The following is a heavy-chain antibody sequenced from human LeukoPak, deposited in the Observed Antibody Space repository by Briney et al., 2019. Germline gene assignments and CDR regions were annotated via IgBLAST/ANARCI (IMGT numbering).Heavy chain of an antibody. D-gene: IGHD2-2*01. V-gene: IGHV3-48*02. J-gene: IGHJ4*02. CDR3: SRGGGCTRTSCYYPDY. CDR1: GFTFSSYS. CDR2: ISSSSSTI. Sequence: PGGSLRLSCAASGFTFSSYSMNWVRQAPGKGLEWVSYISSSSSTIYYADSVKGRFTISRDNAKESLYLQMNSLRDEDTAMYYCSRGGGCTRTSCYYPDYWGQGTLVTVSS.